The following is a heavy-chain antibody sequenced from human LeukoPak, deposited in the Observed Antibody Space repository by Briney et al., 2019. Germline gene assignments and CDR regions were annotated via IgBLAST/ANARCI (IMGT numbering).Heavy chain of an antibody. J-gene: IGHJ6*03. CDR3: ARAPLDSSSWYRYYYYMDV. CDR2: IIPIFGTA. V-gene: IGHV1-69*06. D-gene: IGHD6-13*01. Sequence: SVKVSCTASGYTFTSYAMNWVRQAPGQGLEWMGGIIPIFGTANYAQKFQGRVTITADKSTSTAYRELSSLRSEDTAVYYCARAPLDSSSWYRYYYYMDVWGKGTTVTVSS. CDR1: GYTFTSYA.